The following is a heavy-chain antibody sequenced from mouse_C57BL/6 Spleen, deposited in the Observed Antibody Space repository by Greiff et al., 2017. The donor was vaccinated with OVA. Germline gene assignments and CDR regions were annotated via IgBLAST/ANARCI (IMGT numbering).Heavy chain of an antibody. V-gene: IGHV5-4*01. J-gene: IGHJ4*01. CDR1: GFTFSSYA. Sequence: EVKLVESGGGLVKPGGSLKLSCAASGFTFSSYAMSWVRPTPEKRLEWVATISDGGSYTYYPDNVKGLFTISRDNAKNNLYLQMSHLKSEDTAMYYCAREKGVYDGYGDAMDYWGQGTSVTVSS. D-gene: IGHD2-3*01. CDR3: AREKGVYDGYGDAMDY. CDR2: ISDGGSYT.